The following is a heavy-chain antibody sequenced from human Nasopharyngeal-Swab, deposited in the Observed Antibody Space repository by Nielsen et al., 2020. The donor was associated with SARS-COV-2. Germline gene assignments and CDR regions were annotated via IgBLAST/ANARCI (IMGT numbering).Heavy chain of an antibody. J-gene: IGHJ4*02. V-gene: IGHV4-4*02. CDR1: GRSISGSDW. D-gene: IGHD6-6*01. CDR3: ASSSSEKRGHDS. CDR2: TSPDGGT. Sequence: SETLSLTCAVSGRSISGSDWWSWVRQPPGKGLEWIGETSPDGGTNYNPSLKGRVIVSVDRSKNLFSLSLKSVTAADPAVYYCASSSSEKRGHDSWGQGTLVTVSS.